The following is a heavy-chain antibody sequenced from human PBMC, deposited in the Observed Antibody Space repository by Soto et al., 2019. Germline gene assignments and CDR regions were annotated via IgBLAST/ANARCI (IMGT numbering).Heavy chain of an antibody. CDR1: GYSFTDYH. V-gene: IGHV1-2*04. Sequence: ASVKVSCKASGYSFTDYHIHWVREAPGQGLEWLGRINPNSGGTSTAQKFQGWVTMTRDRSISTVYMELTRLRSDDTAVYFCARGHSTDCSNGVCSYFYNPEMDVWGQGTTVTVSS. D-gene: IGHD2-8*01. CDR2: INPNSGGT. CDR3: ARGHSTDCSNGVCSYFYNPEMDV. J-gene: IGHJ6*02.